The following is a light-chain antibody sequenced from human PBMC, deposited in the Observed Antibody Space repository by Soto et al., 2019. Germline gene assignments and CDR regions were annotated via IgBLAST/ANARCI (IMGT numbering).Light chain of an antibody. CDR1: QSVSSSF. Sequence: EIVLTQSPGTLSLSPGERATLSCRASQSVSSSFLAWYQQKPGQAPRLLIYGASSMATGIPDRFSGSGSGTDFTLTISRLEPEDFAVYYCQQYDNSPWTFGQGTKVEI. J-gene: IGKJ1*01. CDR3: QQYDNSPWT. CDR2: GAS. V-gene: IGKV3-20*01.